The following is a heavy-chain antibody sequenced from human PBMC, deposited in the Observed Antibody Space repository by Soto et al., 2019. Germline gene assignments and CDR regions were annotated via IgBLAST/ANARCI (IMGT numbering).Heavy chain of an antibody. D-gene: IGHD2-21*02. Sequence: XASLEIPRNGSGYRFTSYLIDRVRQMPGKGLDWMGIIYPGDSDTIYSPSFQGQVTISADKSISTAYLQWSSLKASETAMSYCTRHYCGGGCYHHYYYYGMDVWGQGTTVTVSS. CDR3: TRHYCGGGCYHHYYYYGMDV. J-gene: IGHJ6*02. V-gene: IGHV5-51*01. CDR2: IYPGDSDT. CDR1: GYRFTSYL.